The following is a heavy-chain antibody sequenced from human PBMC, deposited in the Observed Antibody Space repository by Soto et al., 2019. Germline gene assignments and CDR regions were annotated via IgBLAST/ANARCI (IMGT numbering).Heavy chain of an antibody. CDR1: GFTFSDYQ. CDR3: ASIVGLRLNDY. J-gene: IGHJ4*02. V-gene: IGHV3-11*05. Sequence: QVQLVESGGGLVKPGGSLRLSCGVSGFTFSDYQMTWFRQAPGKGLEWVSRIISTGTYANYADSVKGRFTVSRANAHNAVYLQMYSLSDEDTAVYVCASIVGLRLNDYWGQGTLGIVSS. CDR2: IISTGTYA. D-gene: IGHD1-26*01.